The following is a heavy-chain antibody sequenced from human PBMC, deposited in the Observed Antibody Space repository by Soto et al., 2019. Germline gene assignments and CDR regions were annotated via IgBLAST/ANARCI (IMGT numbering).Heavy chain of an antibody. CDR2: IIPILGIA. D-gene: IGHD2-15*01. J-gene: IGHJ4*02. CDR1: GGTFSSYT. Sequence: QVQLVQSGAEVKKPGSSVKVSCKASGGTFSSYTISWVRQAPRQGLEWMGRIIPILGIANYAQKFQGRVTITADKSTSTAYMELSSLRSEDTAVYYCAVGYCSGGSCFYLGIDYWGQGTLVTVSS. V-gene: IGHV1-69*02. CDR3: AVGYCSGGSCFYLGIDY.